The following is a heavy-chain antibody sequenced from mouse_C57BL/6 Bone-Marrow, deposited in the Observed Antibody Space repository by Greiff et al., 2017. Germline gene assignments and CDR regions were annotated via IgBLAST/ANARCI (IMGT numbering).Heavy chain of an antibody. CDR3: ARPLLSYAMDY. Sequence: EVKLMESGGGLVQPGGSLKLSCAASGFTFSDYGMAWVRQAPRKGPEWVAFISNLAYSIYYADTVTGRFTISRENAKNTLYLEMSSLRSEDTAMYYCARPLLSYAMDYWGQGTSVTVSS. V-gene: IGHV5-15*01. J-gene: IGHJ4*01. CDR1: GFTFSDYG. CDR2: ISNLAYSI. D-gene: IGHD2-12*01.